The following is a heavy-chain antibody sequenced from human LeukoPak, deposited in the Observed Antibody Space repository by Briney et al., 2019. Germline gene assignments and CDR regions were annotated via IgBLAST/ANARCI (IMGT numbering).Heavy chain of an antibody. V-gene: IGHV4-34*01. D-gene: IGHD3-22*01. CDR3: GIFMDVVPGTMS. Sequence: ASETLSLTCGVYAGSLTNYFCHWIRQAPGKGLEWVGEISHGGTTKHNPSLKSRVTMSQDTSKRQFSLKMNSMTAADTGVYYCGIFMDVVPGTMSWGLGTLVTVSS. CDR1: AGSLTNYF. CDR2: ISHGGTT. J-gene: IGHJ4*02.